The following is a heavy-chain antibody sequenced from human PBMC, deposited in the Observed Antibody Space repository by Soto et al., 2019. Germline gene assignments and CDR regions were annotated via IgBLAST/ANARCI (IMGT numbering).Heavy chain of an antibody. V-gene: IGHV3-7*01. CDR3: ARVFYDILTGSPYFDY. Sequence: GGSLRLSCAASGFTFSSYWMSWVRQAPGKGLEWVANIKQDGSEKYYVDFVKGRFTISRDNAKNSLYLQMNSLRAEDTAVYYCARVFYDILTGSPYFDYWGQGTLVTVSS. J-gene: IGHJ4*02. CDR1: GFTFSSYW. D-gene: IGHD3-9*01. CDR2: IKQDGSEK.